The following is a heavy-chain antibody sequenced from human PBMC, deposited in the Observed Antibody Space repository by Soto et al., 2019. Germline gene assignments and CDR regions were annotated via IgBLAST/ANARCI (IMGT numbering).Heavy chain of an antibody. CDR3: AKAPDYDFHYYYYYMDV. Sequence: GGSLRLSCAASGFTCSSYAMSWVRQAPGKGLEWVSAISGSGGSTYYADPVKGRFTISRDNSKNTLYLQMNSLRAEDTAVYYCAKAPDYDFHYYYYYMDVWGKGTTVTVSS. J-gene: IGHJ6*03. CDR1: GFTCSSYA. CDR2: ISGSGGST. D-gene: IGHD3-3*01. V-gene: IGHV3-23*01.